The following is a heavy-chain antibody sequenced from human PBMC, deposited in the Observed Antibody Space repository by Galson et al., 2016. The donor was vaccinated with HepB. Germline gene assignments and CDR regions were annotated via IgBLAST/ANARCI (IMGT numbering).Heavy chain of an antibody. CDR2: ISGSGDST. CDR3: ATAPPYSNYLGFDY. V-gene: IGHV3-23*01. J-gene: IGHJ4*02. CDR1: GFTLSSYA. D-gene: IGHD4-11*01. Sequence: SLRLSCAASGFTLSSYAMSWVRQAPGKGLEWVSVISGSGDSTYYADFVKGRFTISRDNSKNTLYLQMNSLRVEDTAVYYCATAPPYSNYLGFDYWGQGTLVTVSS.